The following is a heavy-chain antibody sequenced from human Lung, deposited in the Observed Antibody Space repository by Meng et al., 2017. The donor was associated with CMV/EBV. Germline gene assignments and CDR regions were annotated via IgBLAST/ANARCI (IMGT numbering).Heavy chain of an antibody. D-gene: IGHD1-1*01. CDR1: GGSISSSSYY. CDR2: IYYSGST. CDR3: ASPREGVRDFDI. J-gene: IGHJ3*02. Sequence: SETLSLXCTVSGGSISSSSYYWGWIRQPPGKGLEWIGSIYYSGSTYYNPSLKSRVTISVDTSKNQFSLKLSSVTAADTAVYYCASPREGVRDFDIWGQGTMVTVSS. V-gene: IGHV4-39*01.